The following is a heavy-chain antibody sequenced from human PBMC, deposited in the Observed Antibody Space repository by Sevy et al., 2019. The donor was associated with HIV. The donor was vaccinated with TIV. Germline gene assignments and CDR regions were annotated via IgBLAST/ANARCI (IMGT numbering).Heavy chain of an antibody. V-gene: IGHV3-30-3*01. Sequence: GGSLRLSCAASGFTFSSYAMHWVRQAPGKVLEWVAVISYDGSNKYYADSVKGRFTISRDNSKNTLYLQMNSLRAEDTAVYYCARVNGPNSEWLLGDYFDYWGQGTLVTVSS. J-gene: IGHJ4*02. CDR1: GFTFSSYA. CDR2: ISYDGSNK. D-gene: IGHD3-3*01. CDR3: ARVNGPNSEWLLGDYFDY.